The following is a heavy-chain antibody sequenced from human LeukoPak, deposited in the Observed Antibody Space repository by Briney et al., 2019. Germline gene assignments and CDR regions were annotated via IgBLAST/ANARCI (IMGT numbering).Heavy chain of an antibody. J-gene: IGHJ4*02. CDR2: INTTTGNS. V-gene: IGHV7-4-1*02. CDR3: ARTASGNYGTFDY. CDR1: GYLFSTYP. D-gene: IGHD1-26*01. Sequence: ASVKVSCKASGYLFSTYPMNWLRQAPGQGLEYMGWINTTTGNSTYVQGFTGRFVFSLDTSVSTAYLQISSLKAEDIAVYYCARTASGNYGTFDYWGQGTPVTVSS.